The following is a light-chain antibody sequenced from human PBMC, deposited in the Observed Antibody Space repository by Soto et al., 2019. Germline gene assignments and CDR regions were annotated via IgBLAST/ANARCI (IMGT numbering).Light chain of an antibody. Sequence: DIQMTQSPSTLSASVGDRVTITCRASQSISTWLAWYQQKPGKAPKLLIYDASSLESGVPSRFGGGGSGTEFTLTISSLQPDDFATYCCQQANSFPLTFGGGTKVEIK. CDR1: QSISTW. V-gene: IGKV1-5*01. J-gene: IGKJ4*01. CDR2: DAS. CDR3: QQANSFPLT.